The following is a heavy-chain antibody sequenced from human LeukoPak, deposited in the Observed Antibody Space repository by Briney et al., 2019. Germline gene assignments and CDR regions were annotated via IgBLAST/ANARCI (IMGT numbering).Heavy chain of an antibody. CDR3: AKDSTQYYYDSSGTPLFDY. CDR2: INSDGSST. D-gene: IGHD3-22*01. Sequence: PGGSLRLSCAASGFTFSSYWMHWVRQAPGKGLVWVSRINSDGSSTSYADSVKGRFTISRDNSKNTLYLQMNSLRAEDTAVYYCAKDSTQYYYDSSGTPLFDYWGQGTLVTVSS. V-gene: IGHV3-74*01. J-gene: IGHJ4*02. CDR1: GFTFSSYW.